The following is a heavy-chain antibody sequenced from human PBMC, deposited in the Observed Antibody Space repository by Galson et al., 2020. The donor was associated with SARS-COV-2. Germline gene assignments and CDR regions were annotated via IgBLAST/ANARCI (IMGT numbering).Heavy chain of an antibody. CDR3: ARERGGTEAYYFDY. CDR1: GFTFSSDW. V-gene: IGHV3-7*01. D-gene: IGHD1-26*01. Sequence: GGSLRLSCAAAGFTFSSDWMSWVRQAPGKGLEWVANINQDGSNKYYVDSVKGRFTISRDNAEKSLYLHMNSLRVEDTAVYYCARERGGTEAYYFDYWGQGTLVTVSS. J-gene: IGHJ4*02. CDR2: INQDGSNK.